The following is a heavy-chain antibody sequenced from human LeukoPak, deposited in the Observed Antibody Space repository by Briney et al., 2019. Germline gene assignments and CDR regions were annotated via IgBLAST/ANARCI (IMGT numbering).Heavy chain of an antibody. J-gene: IGHJ4*02. D-gene: IGHD2-15*01. Sequence: ASVKVSCKASGYTFIGYYLHWVRQAPGQGLELMGWINPHNGDTNYAQKFQGRVTMTRDTSITTAYMDLSRLKSDDTAVYYCATVRDIVVGGGPYYFDYWGQGTLVTVSS. CDR3: ATVRDIVVGGGPYYFDY. CDR1: GYTFIGYY. V-gene: IGHV1-2*02. CDR2: INPHNGDT.